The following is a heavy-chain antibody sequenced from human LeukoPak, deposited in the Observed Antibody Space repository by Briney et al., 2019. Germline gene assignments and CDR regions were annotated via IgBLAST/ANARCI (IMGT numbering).Heavy chain of an antibody. J-gene: IGHJ5*02. CDR3: ARGGPMTTVEVNWFDP. D-gene: IGHD4-23*01. Sequence: GASVKVSCKASGYTFTSYAMNWVRQAPGQGLEWMGWINTNTGNPTYAQGFTGRFVFSLDTSVSTAYLQISSLKAEDTAVYYCARGGPMTTVEVNWFDPWGQGTLVTVSS. CDR2: INTNTGNP. CDR1: GYTFTSYA. V-gene: IGHV7-4-1*02.